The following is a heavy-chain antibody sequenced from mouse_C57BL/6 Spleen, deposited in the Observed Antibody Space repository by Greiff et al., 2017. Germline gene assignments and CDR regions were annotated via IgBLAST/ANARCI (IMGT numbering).Heavy chain of an antibody. CDR1: GYTFTSYW. Sequence: QVQLQQPGAELVKPGASVTMSCKASGYTFTSYWITWVKQRPGQGLEWIGDIYPGSGSTNYNEKFKSKATLTVDTSSSTAYMQLSSLTSEDSAVYYCARTTVVPREFDYWGQGTTLTVSS. V-gene: IGHV1-55*01. CDR2: IYPGSGST. J-gene: IGHJ2*01. CDR3: ARTTVVPREFDY. D-gene: IGHD1-1*01.